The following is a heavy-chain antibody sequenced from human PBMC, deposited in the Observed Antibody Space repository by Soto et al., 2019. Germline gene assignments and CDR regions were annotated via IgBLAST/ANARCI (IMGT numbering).Heavy chain of an antibody. D-gene: IGHD1-26*01. V-gene: IGHV4-34*01. CDR3: ARYGEGATYHDAFDI. CDR2: INHSGST. J-gene: IGHJ3*02. CDR1: GGSFSGYY. Sequence: SETLSLTCAVYGGSFSGYYWSWIRQPPGKGLEWIGEINHSGSTNYNPSLKSRVTISVDTSKNQFSLRLSSVTAADTAVYYCARYGEGATYHDAFDIWGQGTMVTVSS.